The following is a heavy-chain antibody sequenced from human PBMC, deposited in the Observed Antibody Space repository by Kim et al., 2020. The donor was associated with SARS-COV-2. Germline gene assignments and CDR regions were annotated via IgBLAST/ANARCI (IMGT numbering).Heavy chain of an antibody. J-gene: IGHJ6*02. V-gene: IGHV3-21*01. D-gene: IGHD3-10*01. CDR3: ARDPYYYGSGSYYNHAYYYGMDV. CDR2: ISSSSSYI. Sequence: GGSLRLSCAASGFTFSSYSMNWVRQAPGKGLEWVSSISSSSSYIYYADSVKGRFTISRDNAKNSLYLQMNSLRAEDTAVYYCARDPYYYGSGSYYNHAYYYGMDVWGQGTTVTVSS. CDR1: GFTFSSYS.